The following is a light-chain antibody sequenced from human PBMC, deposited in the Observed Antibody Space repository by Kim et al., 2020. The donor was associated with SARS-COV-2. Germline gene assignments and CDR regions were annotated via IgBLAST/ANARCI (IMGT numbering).Light chain of an antibody. CDR3: QQSYSSPRT. Sequence: SESVGDRVTITCRASQTISTFLNWYQQKPGKAPKFLIYGASSLQSGVPSRFSGSGSGTDFTLTITSLQPEDFATYYCQQSYSSPRTFGQGTKLEI. J-gene: IGKJ2*01. V-gene: IGKV1-39*01. CDR2: GAS. CDR1: QTISTF.